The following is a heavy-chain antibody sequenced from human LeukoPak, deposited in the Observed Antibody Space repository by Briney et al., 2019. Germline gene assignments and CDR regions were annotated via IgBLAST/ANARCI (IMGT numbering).Heavy chain of an antibody. CDR2: IYYSGST. CDR1: GGSISSSSYY. CDR3: AKFYGDYDVGTFDI. J-gene: IGHJ3*02. V-gene: IGHV4-39*01. Sequence: SETLSLTCTVSGGSISSSSYYWGWIRQPPGKGLEWIGSIYYSGSTYYNPSLKSRVTISVDTSKNQFSLKLSSVTAADTAVYYCAKFYGDYDVGTFDIWGQGTMVTVSS. D-gene: IGHD4-17*01.